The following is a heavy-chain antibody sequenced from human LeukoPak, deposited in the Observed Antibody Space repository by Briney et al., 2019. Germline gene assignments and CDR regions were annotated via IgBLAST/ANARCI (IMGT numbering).Heavy chain of an antibody. CDR2: ISYDGSNK. CDR1: GFTFSSYA. D-gene: IGHD3-10*01. J-gene: IGHJ4*02. CDR3: ARDPSITMVRGVIGRFDY. Sequence: GGSLRLSCAASGFTFSSYAMHWVRQAPGKGLEWVAVISYDGSNKYYADSVRGRFTISRDNSKNTLYLQMNSLRAEDTAVYYCARDPSITMVRGVIGRFDYWGQGTLVTVSS. V-gene: IGHV3-30*04.